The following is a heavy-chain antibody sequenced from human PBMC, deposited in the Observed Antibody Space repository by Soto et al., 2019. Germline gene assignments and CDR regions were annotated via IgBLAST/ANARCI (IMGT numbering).Heavy chain of an antibody. CDR3: AKDRQYPRDYFHY. CDR1: GFTVTSNG. Sequence: GGSLRLSCGVSGFTVTSNGVSWVRPAPGKGLEWVSAISPNGQGIWYADSVKGRFTISRDISRNTVFPQMDSLRAEDTAVYYCAKDRQYPRDYFHYGGQGTLVNVSS. J-gene: IGHJ4*02. CDR2: ISPNGQGI. D-gene: IGHD4-4*01. V-gene: IGHV3-23*01.